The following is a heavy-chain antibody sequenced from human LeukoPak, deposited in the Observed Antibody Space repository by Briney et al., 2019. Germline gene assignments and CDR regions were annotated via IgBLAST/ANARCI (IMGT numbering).Heavy chain of an antibody. V-gene: IGHV1-46*01. CDR2: INPSGGST. D-gene: IGHD3-22*01. Sequence: ASVKVSCKASGYTFTSYYMHWVLQAPGQGLEWMGIINPSGGSTSYAQKFQGRVTMTRDTSTSTVYMELSSLRSEDTAVYYCAREHSSGYYDYWGQGTLVTVSS. CDR3: AREHSSGYYDY. J-gene: IGHJ4*02. CDR1: GYTFTSYY.